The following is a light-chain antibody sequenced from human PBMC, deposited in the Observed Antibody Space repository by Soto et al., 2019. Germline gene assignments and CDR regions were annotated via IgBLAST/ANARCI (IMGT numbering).Light chain of an antibody. CDR3: QPYYNWTSNP. Sequence: EKVMTQAPVTLSVSPGERVTLSCRASQSVTSNLAWYQQKPGQAPRLRIYSTSTRATGIPARFSGSGSGIEFTLTISRLQSEDFAVYYCQPYYNWTSNPFGSGTKVDI. V-gene: IGKV3-15*01. CDR1: QSVTSN. CDR2: STS. J-gene: IGKJ2*01.